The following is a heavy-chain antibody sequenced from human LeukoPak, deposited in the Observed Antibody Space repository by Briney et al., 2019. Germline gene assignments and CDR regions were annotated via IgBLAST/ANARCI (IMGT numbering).Heavy chain of an antibody. CDR2: TYYRSKWYN. CDR3: ARDYYYGMDV. J-gene: IGHJ6*02. Sequence: SQTLTLTCAISGDSVSSKSAAWNWIRQSPPRGLEWLGRTYYRSKWYNEYAASVKSRITINPDTSKNQFSLQLNSVTPEDTAVYYCARDYYYGMDVWGQGTTVTVSS. V-gene: IGHV6-1*01. CDR1: GDSVSSKSAA.